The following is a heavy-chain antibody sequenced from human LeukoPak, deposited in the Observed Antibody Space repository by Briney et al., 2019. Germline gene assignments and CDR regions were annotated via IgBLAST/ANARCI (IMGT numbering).Heavy chain of an antibody. V-gene: IGHV1-46*01. J-gene: IGHJ4*02. CDR2: INPSGGST. Sequence: ASVNVSCKASGYTFTSYYMHWVRQAPGQGLEWMGIINPSGGSTSYAQKFQGRVTMTRDTSTSTVYMELSSLRSEDTAVYYCARAGGLSSSGWYNYFDYWGQGTLVTVSS. CDR1: GYTFTSYY. D-gene: IGHD6-19*01. CDR3: ARAGGLSSSGWYNYFDY.